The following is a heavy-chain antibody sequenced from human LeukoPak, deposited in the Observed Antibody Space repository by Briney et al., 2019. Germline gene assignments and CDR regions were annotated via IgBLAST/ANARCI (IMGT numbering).Heavy chain of an antibody. CDR3: ARDWYYYDSSGYAEQFDY. CDR1: GFTFSDYY. D-gene: IGHD3-22*01. CDR2: ISSSGSTI. J-gene: IGHJ4*02. Sequence: GGSLRLSCAASGFTFSDYYMSWIRQAPGKGQEWVSYISSSGSTIYYADSVKGRFTISRDNAKNSLYLQMNSLRAEDTAVYYCARDWYYYDSSGYAEQFDYWGQGTLVTVSS. V-gene: IGHV3-11*01.